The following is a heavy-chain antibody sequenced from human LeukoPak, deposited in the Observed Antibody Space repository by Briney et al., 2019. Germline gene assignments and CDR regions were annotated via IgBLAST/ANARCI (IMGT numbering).Heavy chain of an antibody. V-gene: IGHV3-30*02. D-gene: IGHD3-16*02. CDR3: AKETYDYVWGSYRYYFDY. J-gene: IGHJ4*02. Sequence: PGGSLRLSCAASGFTFSSYGMHWVRQAPGKGLEWVAFIRYDGSNKYYADSVKGRFTISRDSSKNTLYLQMNSLRAEDTAVYYRAKETYDYVWGSYRYYFDYWGQGTLVTVSS. CDR2: IRYDGSNK. CDR1: GFTFSSYG.